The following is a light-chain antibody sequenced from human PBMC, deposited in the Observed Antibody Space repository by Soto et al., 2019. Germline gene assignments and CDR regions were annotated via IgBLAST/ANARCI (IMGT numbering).Light chain of an antibody. Sequence: DIVMTQSPDSLAVSLGERATINCKSSQNVLSSSNKKNYLAWYQQKPGQPPRLLIFWASTRKSGVPDRFSGSGFGPDFTPTISSLQAEDVAVYYCQQYYTTPLTFGPGTKVDIK. CDR3: QQYYTTPLT. CDR2: WAS. J-gene: IGKJ3*01. CDR1: QNVLSSSNKKNY. V-gene: IGKV4-1*01.